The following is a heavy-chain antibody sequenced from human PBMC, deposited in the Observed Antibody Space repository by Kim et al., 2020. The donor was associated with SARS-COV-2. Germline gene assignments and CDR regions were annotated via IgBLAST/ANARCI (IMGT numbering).Heavy chain of an antibody. Sequence: SETLSLTCTVSGGSISSYYWSWIRQPPGKGLEWIGYIYYSGSTNYNPSLKSRVTISVDTSKNQFSLKLSSVTAADTAVYYCARVVRSGGWYPYYYYGMDVWGQGTTVTVSS. D-gene: IGHD6-19*01. CDR3: ARVVRSGGWYPYYYYGMDV. V-gene: IGHV4-59*01. CDR2: IYYSGST. CDR1: GGSISSYY. J-gene: IGHJ6*02.